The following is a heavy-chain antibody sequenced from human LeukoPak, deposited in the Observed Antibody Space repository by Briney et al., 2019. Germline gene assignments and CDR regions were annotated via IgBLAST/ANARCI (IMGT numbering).Heavy chain of an antibody. D-gene: IGHD2-15*01. CDR3: AKGPYCSGGTCFLPHYFDY. CDR2: LSYDGINK. CDR1: GFTFSSYA. J-gene: IGHJ4*02. V-gene: IGHV3-30*18. Sequence: PGRSLRLSCTASGFTFSSYAMNWVRQAPGKGLEWLAVLSYDGINKYYADSVKGRFTISRDNSKNTLYLQMNSLRAEDTAVYYCAKGPYCSGGTCFLPHYFDYGGQGTLVTVSA.